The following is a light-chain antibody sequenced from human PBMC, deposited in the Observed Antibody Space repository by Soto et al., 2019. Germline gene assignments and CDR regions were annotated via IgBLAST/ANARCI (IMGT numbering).Light chain of an antibody. CDR1: QSISSS. CDR3: QQSYTAPSIT. CDR2: GVS. J-gene: IGKJ5*01. V-gene: IGKV1-39*01. Sequence: DIQMTQSPSSVSASLGDQASXXXRASQSISSSLNWYQQKSGKATNLXXYGVSRLQGGVPSRFSGSGSGTDFTLSISSLQPEDFATYYCQQSYTAPSITFGQGTRLEIK.